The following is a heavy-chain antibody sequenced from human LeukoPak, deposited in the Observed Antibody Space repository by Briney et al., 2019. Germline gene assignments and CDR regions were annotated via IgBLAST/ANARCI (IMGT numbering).Heavy chain of an antibody. J-gene: IGHJ5*02. CDR3: ARSVVVAATAGGWFDP. Sequence: ASVKVSCKASGYTFTSYDINWVRQATGQGLEWMGWMNPNSGNTGYAQKFQGRVTMTRNTSISTAYMELSSLRSEDTAVYYCARSVVVAATAGGWFDPWGQGTLVTVSS. V-gene: IGHV1-8*01. CDR1: GYTFTSYD. CDR2: MNPNSGNT. D-gene: IGHD2-15*01.